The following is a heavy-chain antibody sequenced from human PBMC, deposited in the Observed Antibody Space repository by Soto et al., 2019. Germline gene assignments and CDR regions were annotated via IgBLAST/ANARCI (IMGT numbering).Heavy chain of an antibody. D-gene: IGHD2-15*01. Sequence: SQTLSLTCAISRDSVSSNSAAWNWIRQSPSRGLEWLGRTYYRSKWYKEYAASVRSRITINPDTSNNQFSLQLNSVRPEDTAVYYCARTVGWLDPWGQGTLVTVSS. CDR2: TYYRSKWYK. V-gene: IGHV6-1*01. CDR1: RDSVSSNSAA. J-gene: IGHJ5*02. CDR3: ARTVGWLDP.